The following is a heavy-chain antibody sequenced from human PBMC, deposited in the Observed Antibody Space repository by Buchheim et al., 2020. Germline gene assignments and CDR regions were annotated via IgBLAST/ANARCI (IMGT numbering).Heavy chain of an antibody. V-gene: IGHV4-34*01. J-gene: IGHJ5*02. CDR1: GGSFSGYY. CDR2: INHSGST. Sequence: QVQLQQWGAGLLKPSETLSLTCAVYGGSFSGYYWSWIRQPPGKGLEWIGEINHSGSTNYNPSLKSRVTISVDTSKNQFSMKLSSVTAADTAVYYCARGYYYDSSINWFDPWGQGTL. D-gene: IGHD3-22*01. CDR3: ARGYYYDSSINWFDP.